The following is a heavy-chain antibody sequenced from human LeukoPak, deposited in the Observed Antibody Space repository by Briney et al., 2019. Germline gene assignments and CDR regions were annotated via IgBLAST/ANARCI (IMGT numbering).Heavy chain of an antibody. D-gene: IGHD3-22*01. Sequence: ASVKVSCKASGYTFTGYYMHWVRQAPGQGLEWMGWINPNSGGTNYAQKFQGRVTITRDTSISTDYMELSRLRSDDTAVYYCARWLNYYDSSGYRYYFDYWGQGTLVTVSS. V-gene: IGHV1-2*02. CDR1: GYTFTGYY. CDR3: ARWLNYYDSSGYRYYFDY. J-gene: IGHJ4*02. CDR2: INPNSGGT.